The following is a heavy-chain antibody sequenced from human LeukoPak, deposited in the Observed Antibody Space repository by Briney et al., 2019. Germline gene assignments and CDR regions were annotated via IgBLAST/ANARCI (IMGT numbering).Heavy chain of an antibody. Sequence: GGSLRLSCAASGFIFSSLDMAWVRQAPGKGLEWVSGISASGSNTFYADSVKSRFTISRDNSKNTLYLQMSSLRVEDTAIYYYQTDSVRSGGLFYFDNWGERTPVSVSS. CDR1: GFIFSSLD. J-gene: IGHJ4*02. D-gene: IGHD6-19*01. CDR2: ISASGSNT. CDR3: QTDSVRSGGLFYFDN. V-gene: IGHV3-23*01.